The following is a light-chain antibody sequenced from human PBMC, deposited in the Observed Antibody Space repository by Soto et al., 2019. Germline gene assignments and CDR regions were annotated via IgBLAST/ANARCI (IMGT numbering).Light chain of an antibody. CDR1: QSVLYSSDNKNQ. CDR2: WAS. V-gene: IGKV4-1*01. J-gene: IGKJ4*01. Sequence: DIVMTQSPDSLAASLGERATIKCRSSQSVLYSSDNKNQLAWYQQKPGQPPKLLIYWASTRESGVPDRFSGSGSGTDFTLTISNLQAEEVAVYYCQQYYSVPVTFGGGTKVEIK. CDR3: QQYYSVPVT.